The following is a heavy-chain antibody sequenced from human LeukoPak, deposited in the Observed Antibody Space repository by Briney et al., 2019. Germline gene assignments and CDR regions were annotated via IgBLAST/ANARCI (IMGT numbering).Heavy chain of an antibody. D-gene: IGHD2-2*01. CDR3: ARDTKYAFDN. CDR2: VGISSGNT. V-gene: IGHV3-48*01. J-gene: IGHJ4*02. CDR1: RFTFSDYS. Sequence: GGSLRLSCAASRFTFSDYSMNWVRQAPGKGLEWISYVGISSGNTKYADPVKGRFTISGDKAKNSLYLQMNSLGVEDTAVYYCARDTKYAFDNWGQGTVVTVSS.